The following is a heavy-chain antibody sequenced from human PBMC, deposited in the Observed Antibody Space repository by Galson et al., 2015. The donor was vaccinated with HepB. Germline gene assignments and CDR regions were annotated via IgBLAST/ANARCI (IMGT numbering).Heavy chain of an antibody. CDR2: IDWDDDI. Sequence: PALVKPTQTLTLTCTFSGFSLSTSGMCVSWIRQPPGKALEWLARIDWDDDIYYSTSLKTRLTISKDTSKNQVVLTVTNMDPVDTATYYCARTPYYYDSSGSSAYYFDYWGQGTLVTVSS. CDR1: GFSLSTSGMC. V-gene: IGHV2-70*11. D-gene: IGHD3-22*01. J-gene: IGHJ4*02. CDR3: ARTPYYYDSSGSSAYYFDY.